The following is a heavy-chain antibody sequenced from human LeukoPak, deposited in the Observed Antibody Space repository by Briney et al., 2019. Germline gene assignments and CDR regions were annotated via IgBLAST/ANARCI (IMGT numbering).Heavy chain of an antibody. CDR3: ARAGHYDSYYFDY. V-gene: IGHV4-59*01. CDR1: GGSISSYY. CDR2: IYYSGST. J-gene: IGHJ4*02. Sequence: KASETLSLTCTVSGGSISSYYWSWIRQPPGKGLEWIGYIYYSGSTNYNPSLKSRVTISVDTSKNQFSLELSSVTAADTAVYYCARAGHYDSYYFDYWGQGTLVTVSS. D-gene: IGHD3-22*01.